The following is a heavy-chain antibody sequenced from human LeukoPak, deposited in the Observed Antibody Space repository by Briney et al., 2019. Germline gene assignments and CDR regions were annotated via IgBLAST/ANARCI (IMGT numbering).Heavy chain of an antibody. V-gene: IGHV4-31*03. CDR3: ARVKYTSSWHPVYS. CDR2: IYDSGST. D-gene: IGHD6-13*01. J-gene: IGHJ4*02. CDR1: GDSISRGGYH. Sequence: SQTLSLTCTVSGDSISRGGYHWNWIRQRPGKGLEWIGYIYDSGSTYYSPSLKSRLTISVDTSKNQFSLRLNSVTAADTAVYYCARVKYTSSWHPVYSWGQGALVTVSS.